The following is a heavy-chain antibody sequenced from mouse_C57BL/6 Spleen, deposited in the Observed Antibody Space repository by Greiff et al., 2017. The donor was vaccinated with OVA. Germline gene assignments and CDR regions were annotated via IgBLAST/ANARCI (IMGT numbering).Heavy chain of an antibody. J-gene: IGHJ3*01. V-gene: IGHV5S21*01. D-gene: IGHD2-5*01. CDR2: ISSGGDYI. Sequence: EVKLVESGEGLVKPGGSLKLSCAASGFTFSSYAMSWVRQTPEKRLEWVAYISSGGDYIYYAYTVKGRFTISRDNARNTLYLQMNSLKSEDTAMYYCARDGYSNYVWFAYWGQGTLVTVSA. CDR3: ARDGYSNYVWFAY. CDR1: GFTFSSYA.